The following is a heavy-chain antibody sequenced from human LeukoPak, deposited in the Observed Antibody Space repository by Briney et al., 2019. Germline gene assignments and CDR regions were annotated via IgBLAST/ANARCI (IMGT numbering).Heavy chain of an antibody. CDR3: ARGPNSNWSGLDF. Sequence: GGSLRLSCAASGFTFSDYYMNWVRQAPGKGLEWISYIVPSGTIMKYADSVRGRFTISRDNAKNTLYLQVNNLRAEDTAVYYCARGPNSNWSGLDFWGQGTLLTVSS. D-gene: IGHD6-6*01. J-gene: IGHJ4*02. V-gene: IGHV3-11*04. CDR2: IVPSGTIM. CDR1: GFTFSDYY.